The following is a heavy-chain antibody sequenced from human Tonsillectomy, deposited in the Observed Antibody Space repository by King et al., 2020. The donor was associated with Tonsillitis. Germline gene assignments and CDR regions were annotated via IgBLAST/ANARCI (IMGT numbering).Heavy chain of an antibody. CDR2: IYDSVST. J-gene: IGHJ4*02. CDR3: ARQNPGYDNLDY. CDR1: GASIKSSTYY. V-gene: IGHV4-39*01. D-gene: IGHD3-9*01. Sequence: QLQESGPGLVKPSETLSLTCTVSGASIKSSTYYWGWIRQPPGKGLEWIGRIYDSVSTYYNPSLKSRGPMSIDTSKNQFSLKLTSVTAADTAVYYCARQNPGYDNLDYWGQGTLVTVSS.